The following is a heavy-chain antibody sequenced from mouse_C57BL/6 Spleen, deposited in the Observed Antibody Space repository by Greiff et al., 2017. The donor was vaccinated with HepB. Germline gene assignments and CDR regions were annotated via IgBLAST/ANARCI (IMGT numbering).Heavy chain of an antibody. CDR2: IYPGDGDT. CDR1: GYAFSSSW. V-gene: IGHV1-82*01. CDR3: ARRGDY. J-gene: IGHJ4*01. Sequence: VQLQESGPELVKPGASVKISCKASGYAFSSSWMNWVKQRPGKGLEWIGRIYPGDGDTNYNGKFKGKATLTADKSSSTAYMQLSSLTSEDSAVYFCARRGDYWGQGTSVTVSS.